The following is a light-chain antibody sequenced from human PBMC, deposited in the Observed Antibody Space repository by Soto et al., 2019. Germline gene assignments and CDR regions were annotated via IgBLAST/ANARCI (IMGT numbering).Light chain of an antibody. J-gene: IGKJ5*01. CDR3: QHYHNWPMT. V-gene: IGKV3-15*01. CDR2: DSS. CDR1: ESVSSN. Sequence: EIVMTQSPATLSVSPGERATLSCRASESVSSNLAWYQQKPGQAPRLLIYDSSTRATGIPARFSGSGSGTEFTLTISSPQSGDFAVYYCQHYHNWPMTFGQGTRLEIK.